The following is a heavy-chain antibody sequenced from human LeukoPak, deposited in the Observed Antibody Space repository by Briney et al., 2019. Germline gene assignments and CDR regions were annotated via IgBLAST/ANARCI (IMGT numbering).Heavy chain of an antibody. V-gene: IGHV3-23*01. CDR1: GFTFSSYA. D-gene: IGHD2-2*01. Sequence: GGSLRLSCAASGFTFSSYAMTWVRQAPDKGLEWVSAISGSDGSTYYAGSVKGRFTISRDDSQNTLYLQMNSLSAEDTAVYYCAKVETSGGANCYALDYWGQGTLVTASS. CDR3: AKVETSGGANCYALDY. J-gene: IGHJ4*02. CDR2: ISGSDGST.